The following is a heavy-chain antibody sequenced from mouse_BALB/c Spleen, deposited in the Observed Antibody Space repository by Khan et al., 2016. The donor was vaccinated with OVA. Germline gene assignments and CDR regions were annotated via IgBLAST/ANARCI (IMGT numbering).Heavy chain of an antibody. V-gene: IGHV1S135*01. J-gene: IGHJ3*01. D-gene: IGHD2-2*01. CDR3: TSHGYGAWVTY. CDR1: GYSFTTYY. Sequence: VQLKQSGPELTKPGASVKISCKASGYSFTTYYIHWMMQSHGKSLEWIGYIDPFSGGTTYNQKFKGKATLTVDKSSSTAYIHLSNLTSEDSAVYYWTSHGYGAWVTYGGQGSLDTVCA. CDR2: IDPFSGGT.